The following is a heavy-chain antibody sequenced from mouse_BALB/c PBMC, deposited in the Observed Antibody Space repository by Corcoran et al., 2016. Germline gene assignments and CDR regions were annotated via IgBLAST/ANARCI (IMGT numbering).Heavy chain of an antibody. D-gene: IGHD1-1*01. CDR2: INTYTGEP. J-gene: IGHJ2*01. Sequence: QIQLVQSGPELKKPGETVKISCKASGYTFTNYGMNWVKQAPGKGLKWMGWINTYTGEPTYADDFKGRFAFSLETSASTAYLQINNRKNEDTATYVWARVITTVVASFDDWGQGTTLTVSS. V-gene: IGHV9-3-1*01. CDR1: GYTFTNYG. CDR3: ARVITTVVASFDD.